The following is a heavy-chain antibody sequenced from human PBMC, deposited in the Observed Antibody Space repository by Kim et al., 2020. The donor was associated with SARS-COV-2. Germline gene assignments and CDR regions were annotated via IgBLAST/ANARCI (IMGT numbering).Heavy chain of an antibody. CDR3: ARGSNGPY. V-gene: IGHV3-74*01. CDR2: INTDGSST. J-gene: IGHJ4*02. Sequence: GGSLRLSCAASGFTFSSYWMYWVRQAPGKGLLWVSCINTDGSSTSYADSVKGRFTISRDNAKNTLYLQMNSLRAEDTAVYYCARGSNGPYWGQGTLVTVSS. CDR1: GFTFSSYW.